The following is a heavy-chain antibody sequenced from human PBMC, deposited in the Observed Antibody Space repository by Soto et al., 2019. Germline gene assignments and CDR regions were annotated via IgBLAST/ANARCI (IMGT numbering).Heavy chain of an antibody. J-gene: IGHJ6*02. CDR1: GFTFSSYG. D-gene: IGHD3-22*01. V-gene: IGHV3-33*01. Sequence: GGSLSLSCAASGFTFSSYGMHWVRQAPGKGLEWVAVIWYDGSNKYYADSVKGRFTISRDNSKNTLYLQMNSLRAEDTAVYYCARDLMVITTPPYYYYGMDVWGQGTTVTVSS. CDR3: ARDLMVITTPPYYYYGMDV. CDR2: IWYDGSNK.